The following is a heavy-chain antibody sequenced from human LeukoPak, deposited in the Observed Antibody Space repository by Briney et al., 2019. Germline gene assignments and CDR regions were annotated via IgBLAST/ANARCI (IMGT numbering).Heavy chain of an antibody. D-gene: IGHD3-3*01. CDR1: GYTFTSYD. CDR3: TTGSDFWSGYPDDY. J-gene: IGHJ4*02. V-gene: IGHV1-8*01. CDR2: MNPNSGNT. Sequence: ASVKVSCKASGYTFTSYDINWVRQATGQGLEWMGWMNPNSGNTGYAQKFQGRVTMTRNTSISTAYMELSSLRAEDTAVYYCTTGSDFWSGYPDDYWGQGTLVTVSS.